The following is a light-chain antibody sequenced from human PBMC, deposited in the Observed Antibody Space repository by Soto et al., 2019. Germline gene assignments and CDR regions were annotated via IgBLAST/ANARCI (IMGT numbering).Light chain of an antibody. CDR1: ESVSGSY. Sequence: PGERAALSCRASESVSGSYIAWYQQKVGQSPRLLIYGASNRATGIPDRFSGSGSGTDFTLTISRLEPEEFAMYYCQQYGRTFGLGTKVDIK. V-gene: IGKV3-20*01. CDR3: QQYGRT. J-gene: IGKJ1*01. CDR2: GAS.